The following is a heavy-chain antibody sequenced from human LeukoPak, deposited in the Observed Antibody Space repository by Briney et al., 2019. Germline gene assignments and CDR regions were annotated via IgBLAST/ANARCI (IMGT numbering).Heavy chain of an antibody. J-gene: IGHJ6*02. CDR1: GFIFSSYD. CDR2: ISYDGSNK. Sequence: PGRSLRLSCAASGFIFSSYDMHWVRQAPGKGLEWVAVISYDGSNKYYADSVKGRFTISRDNSKNTLYLQMNSLRAEDTAVYYCAKEASVTGYYYYGMDVWGQGTTVTVSS. CDR3: AKEASVTGYYYYGMDV. D-gene: IGHD4-17*01. V-gene: IGHV3-30*18.